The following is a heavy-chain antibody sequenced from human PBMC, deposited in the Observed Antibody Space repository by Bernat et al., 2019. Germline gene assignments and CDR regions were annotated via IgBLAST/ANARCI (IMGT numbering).Heavy chain of an antibody. CDR3: AKDGIVATMAYFDY. CDR2: ISWDGGST. Sequence: EVQLVESGGVVVQPGGSLRLSCAASGFTFEDYTMHWVRQAPGKGLEWVSLISWDGGSTYSAGSVKGRFTISRDNSKHSLYLQMNSLRTEDTALYYCAKDGIVATMAYFDYWGQGTLVTVSS. V-gene: IGHV3-43*01. J-gene: IGHJ4*02. D-gene: IGHD5-12*01. CDR1: GFTFEDYT.